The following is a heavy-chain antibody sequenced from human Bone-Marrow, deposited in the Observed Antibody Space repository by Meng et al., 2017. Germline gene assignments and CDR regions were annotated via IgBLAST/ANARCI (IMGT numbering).Heavy chain of an antibody. V-gene: IGHV3-30*01. CDR1: GFTFSTYA. J-gene: IGHJ4*02. Sequence: GESLKISCAASGFTFSTYAMHWVRQAPGKGPQWVAVISYDGSNKYYADSVKGRFTISRDNSKNTLYLQMNSLRAEDTAVYYCARDRETPGHYAIDYWGQGTLVTVSS. CDR2: ISYDGSNK. D-gene: IGHD4-17*01. CDR3: ARDRETPGHYAIDY.